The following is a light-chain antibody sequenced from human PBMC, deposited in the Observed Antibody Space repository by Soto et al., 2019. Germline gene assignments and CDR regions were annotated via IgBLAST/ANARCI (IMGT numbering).Light chain of an antibody. J-gene: IGKJ1*01. CDR1: QSVSSY. CDR3: QQRSNWAGT. Sequence: IVLTQSPASLSLSPGERATLSWRASQSVSSYLAWYQQKPGQAPRLLIYDASNRATGIPARFSGSGSGTDFTLTISSLETEDFAVYYCQQRSNWAGTFGQGTKVDNK. V-gene: IGKV3-11*01. CDR2: DAS.